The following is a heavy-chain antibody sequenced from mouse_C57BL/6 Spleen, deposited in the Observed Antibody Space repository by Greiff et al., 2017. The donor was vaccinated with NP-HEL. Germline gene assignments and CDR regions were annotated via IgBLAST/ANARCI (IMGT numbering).Heavy chain of an antibody. J-gene: IGHJ4*01. CDR1: GYTFTEYT. Sequence: QVQLQQSGAELVKPGASVKLSCKASGYTFTEYTIHWVKQRSGQGLEWIGWFYPGSGSIKYNEKFKDKATLTADKSSSTVYMELSRLTSEDSAVYFCARHLNYYGSSHLYAMDYWGQGTSVTVSS. CDR2: FYPGSGSI. CDR3: ARHLNYYGSSHLYAMDY. V-gene: IGHV1-62-2*01. D-gene: IGHD1-1*01.